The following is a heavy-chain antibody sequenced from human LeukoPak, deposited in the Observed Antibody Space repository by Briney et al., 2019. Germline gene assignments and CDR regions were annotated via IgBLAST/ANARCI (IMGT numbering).Heavy chain of an antibody. CDR1: GITLGNYW. V-gene: IGHV3-7*03. J-gene: IGHJ3*02. D-gene: IGHD2-21*01. CDR3: AKDNGGDCGAFDI. CDR2: IKPDGSEK. Sequence: PGGSLRLSCAASGITLGNYWMSWVHQAPGKGLECVANIKPDGSEKYYADSVKGRFTISRDNSKNSLYLQMNSLRTEDTALYYCAKDNGGDCGAFDIWGQGTMVTVSS.